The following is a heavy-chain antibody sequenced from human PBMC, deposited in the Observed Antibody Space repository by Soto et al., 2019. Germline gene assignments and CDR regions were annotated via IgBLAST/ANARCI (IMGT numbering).Heavy chain of an antibody. D-gene: IGHD3-10*01. CDR1: GGTFSSYT. CDR2: IIPILGIA. V-gene: IGHV1-69*02. J-gene: IGHJ6*03. CDR3: ASPGSGYYYYMDV. Sequence: QVQLVQSGAEVKKPGSSVKVSCKASGGTFSSYTISWVRQAPGQGLEWMGRIIPILGIANYAQKFQGRVTITADKSTSTAYRELSSLRSEDTAVYYCASPGSGYYYYMDVWGKGTTVTVSS.